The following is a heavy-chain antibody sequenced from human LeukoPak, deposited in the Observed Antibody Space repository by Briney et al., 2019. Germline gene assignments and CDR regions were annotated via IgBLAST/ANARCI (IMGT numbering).Heavy chain of an antibody. CDR1: GGSISNYY. V-gene: IGHV4-59*01. CDR2: IYYGGST. CDR3: ARDRRFGSGSYYSFDY. Sequence: PPETLSLTCTVSGGSISNYYWSWIRQPPGKGLEWIGYIYYGGSTNYNPSLKSRVTISVDTSKNQFSLKLSSVTAADTAVYYCARDRRFGSGSYYSFDYWGQGTLVTVSS. D-gene: IGHD3-10*01. J-gene: IGHJ4*02.